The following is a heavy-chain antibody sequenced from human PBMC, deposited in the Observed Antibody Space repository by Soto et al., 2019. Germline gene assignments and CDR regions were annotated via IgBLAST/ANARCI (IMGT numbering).Heavy chain of an antibody. J-gene: IGHJ6*02. CDR2: IKSKTDGGTT. Sequence: GGSLRLSCAASGFTFSNAWMSWVRQAPGKGLEWVGRIKSKTDGGTTDYAAPVKGRFTISRDDSKNTLYLQMNSLKTEDTAVYYCTTDYGGIVGANKYYYGMDVWGQGTTVTVSS. V-gene: IGHV3-15*01. CDR1: GFTFSNAW. D-gene: IGHD1-26*01. CDR3: TTDYGGIVGANKYYYGMDV.